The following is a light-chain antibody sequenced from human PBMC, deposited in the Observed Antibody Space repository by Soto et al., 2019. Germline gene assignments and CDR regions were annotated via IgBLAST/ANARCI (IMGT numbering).Light chain of an antibody. Sequence: QSVLTQPASVSGSPGQSITISCTGASRDVGGYNYVSWYQQYPGKAPKLMIYEVSNRPSGVSNRFSGSKSGNTASLTISGLQAEDEADYHCTSYTGSGTLVFGTGTKLTVL. V-gene: IGLV2-14*01. CDR2: EVS. CDR3: TSYTGSGTLV. J-gene: IGLJ1*01. CDR1: SRDVGGYNY.